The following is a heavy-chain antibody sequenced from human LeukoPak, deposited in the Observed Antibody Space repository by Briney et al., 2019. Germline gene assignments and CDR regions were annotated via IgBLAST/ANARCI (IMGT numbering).Heavy chain of an antibody. CDR2: IIPIFGTA. CDR1: GYTLTELS. J-gene: IGHJ5*02. CDR3: ARDREWELPGTVWFDP. Sequence: ASVKVSCKVSGYTLTELSMHWVRQAPGQGLEWMGRIIPIFGTANYAQKFQGRVTITTDESTSTAYMELSSLRSEDTAVYYCARDREWELPGTVWFDPWGQGTLVTVSS. V-gene: IGHV1-69*05. D-gene: IGHD1-26*01.